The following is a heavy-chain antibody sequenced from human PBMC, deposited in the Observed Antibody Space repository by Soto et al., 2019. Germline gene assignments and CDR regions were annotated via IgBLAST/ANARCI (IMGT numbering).Heavy chain of an antibody. CDR2: IYHSGST. D-gene: IGHD3-22*01. CDR1: GGSISSSDW. CDR3: ARGARYHDSRGYYVEYFHS. V-gene: IGHV4-4*02. J-gene: IGHJ1*01. Sequence: QVQLQESGPGLVKPSGTLSLTCDVSGGSISSSDWWNWVRQPPGKGLEWIGAIYHSGSTNYNPSLKRLVTISVDKAKNQFSLKPSSVTAADTGVYYCARGARYHDSRGYYVEYFHSWRQGTLVTV.